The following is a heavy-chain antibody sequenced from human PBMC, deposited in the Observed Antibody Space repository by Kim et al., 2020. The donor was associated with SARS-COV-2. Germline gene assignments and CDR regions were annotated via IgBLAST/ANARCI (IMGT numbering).Heavy chain of an antibody. CDR2: IRSKAFGGTT. D-gene: IGHD1-1*01. CDR1: GFTFGDYA. Sequence: GGSLRLSCTASGFTFGDYAMSWVRLAPGKGLEWVGFIRSKAFGGTTEYAASVKGRFSISRDDSKSIAYLQMNSLKTEDTAVYYCTRGARPRAMDGWGQGTTVTVSS. V-gene: IGHV3-49*04. J-gene: IGHJ6*02. CDR3: TRGARPRAMDG.